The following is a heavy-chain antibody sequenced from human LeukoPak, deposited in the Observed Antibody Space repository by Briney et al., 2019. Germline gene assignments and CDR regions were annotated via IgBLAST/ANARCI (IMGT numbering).Heavy chain of an antibody. CDR1: GFTFSSNS. CDR3: ARIYYYDSSGYPAFDL. Sequence: PGGSLRLSCAASGFTFSSNSMNWVRQAPGKGLEWVSSISSSSSYIYYADSVKGRFTISRDNAKNSLYLQMNSLRAEDTAVYYCARIYYYDSSGYPAFDLWGRGTLVTVSS. CDR2: ISSSSSYI. V-gene: IGHV3-21*01. D-gene: IGHD3-22*01. J-gene: IGHJ2*01.